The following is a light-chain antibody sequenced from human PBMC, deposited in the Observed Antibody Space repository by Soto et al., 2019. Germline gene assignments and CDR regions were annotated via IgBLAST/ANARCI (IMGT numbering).Light chain of an antibody. CDR1: QSVRSTY. J-gene: IGKJ3*01. Sequence: ETVLTQSPGTLSASPGERATLSCRASQSVRSTYLAWYQQKPGQAPRLLIYGASSRATGIPDRFNGSGSGTDFTLTISRLEPEDFAVYYCQQYGSSRFSFGPGTKVDI. CDR2: GAS. V-gene: IGKV3-20*01. CDR3: QQYGSSRFS.